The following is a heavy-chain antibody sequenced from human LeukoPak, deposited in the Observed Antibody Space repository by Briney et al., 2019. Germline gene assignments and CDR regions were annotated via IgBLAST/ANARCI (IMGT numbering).Heavy chain of an antibody. J-gene: IGHJ4*02. CDR3: ARGSGSSNYLADY. CDR1: GYTFPSYY. CDR2: INSRGGIT. D-gene: IGHD6-13*01. V-gene: IGHV1-46*01. Sequence: ASVKVSCKASGYTFPSYYMHWVRQAPGQGLEWMGIINSRGGITSYVQKLQGRVTMTRDTSTSTVYMELSSLRSEDTAVYYCARGSGSSNYLADYWGQGTLVTVSS.